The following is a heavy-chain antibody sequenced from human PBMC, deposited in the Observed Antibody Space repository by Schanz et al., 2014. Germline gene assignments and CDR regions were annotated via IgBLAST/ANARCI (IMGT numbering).Heavy chain of an antibody. V-gene: IGHV4-39*01. CDR3: ARLLWRAGDGIRYYFDS. CDR2: VYYLGTT. CDR1: GGSISGSSSYY. J-gene: IGHJ4*02. Sequence: QVQLQESGPGLVKPSETLSLTCTVSGGSISGSSSYYWVWIRQPPGKGLEWIGCVYYLGTTYYNPPPKSRLTIPVDPSKTKFSLRLSSVTAADTAVYYCARLLWRAGDGIRYYFDSWGQGTLVTVSS. D-gene: IGHD3-3*01.